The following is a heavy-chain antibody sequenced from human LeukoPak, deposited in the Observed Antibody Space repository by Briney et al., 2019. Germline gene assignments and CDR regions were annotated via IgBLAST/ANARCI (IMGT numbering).Heavy chain of an antibody. J-gene: IGHJ4*02. D-gene: IGHD1-26*01. CDR1: GFTFSSYG. CDR2: ISYDGSNK. CDR3: AKDEEWGLLRYYFDY. V-gene: IGHV3-30*18. Sequence: GGSLRLSCAASGFTFSSYGMHWVRQAPGKGLEWVAVISYDGSNKYYADSVKGRFTISRDNSKNTLYLQMNSLRAEDTAVYYCAKDEEWGLLRYYFDYWGQGTLVTVSS.